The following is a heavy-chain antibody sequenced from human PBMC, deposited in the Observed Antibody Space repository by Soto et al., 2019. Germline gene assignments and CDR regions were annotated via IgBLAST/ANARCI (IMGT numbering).Heavy chain of an antibody. CDR2: ISAYNGNT. D-gene: IGHD2-15*01. CDR1: GYTFTSYG. CDR3: ARGYCSGGSCYFVGIWFDY. V-gene: IGHV1-18*01. Sequence: ASVKVSCKASGYTFTSYGISWVRQAPGQGLEWMGWISAYNGNTNYAQKLQGRVTMTTDTSTSTAYMELRSLRSDDTAVYYCARGYCSGGSCYFVGIWFDYWGQGTLVTVSS. J-gene: IGHJ4*02.